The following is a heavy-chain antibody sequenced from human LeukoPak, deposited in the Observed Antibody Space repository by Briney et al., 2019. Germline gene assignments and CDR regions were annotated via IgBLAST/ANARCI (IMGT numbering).Heavy chain of an antibody. D-gene: IGHD3-10*01. Sequence: GGSLRLSCAASGFTFSSYAMHWVRQAPGKGLEWVAVISYDGSNKYYADSVKGRSTISRDNSKNTLYLQMNSLRAEDTAVYYCARDVRYTGWFGELNYYYYYGMDVWGQGTTVTVSS. CDR1: GFTFSSYA. V-gene: IGHV3-30*04. CDR3: ARDVRYTGWFGELNYYYYYGMDV. J-gene: IGHJ6*02. CDR2: ISYDGSNK.